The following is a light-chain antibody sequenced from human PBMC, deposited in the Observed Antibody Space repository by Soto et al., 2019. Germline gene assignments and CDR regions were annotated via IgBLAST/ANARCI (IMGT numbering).Light chain of an antibody. V-gene: IGKV3-15*01. CDR2: DAS. CDR1: QTVSNSF. CDR3: QQYNNWPPIT. J-gene: IGKJ5*01. Sequence: EIVMTQSPATLSVSPGETATLSCRASQTVSNSFLGWYQQRPGQAPRLLIYDASTRATGVPARFSGSGSGTEFALTISSLQSEDFAVYYCQQYNNWPPITFGQGTRLEI.